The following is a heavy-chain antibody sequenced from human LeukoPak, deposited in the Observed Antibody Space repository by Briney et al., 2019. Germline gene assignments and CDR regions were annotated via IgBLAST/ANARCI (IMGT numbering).Heavy chain of an antibody. D-gene: IGHD2-21*02. CDR3: ARPLQRRYCGGDCPFDY. CDR2: IIPIFGTA. CDR1: GGTFSSYA. V-gene: IGHV1-69*05. Sequence: ASVKVSCKASGGTFSSYAISWVRQAPGQGLEWMGAIIPIFGTANYAQKFQGRVTITTDESTSTAYMELSSLRSEDTAVYYCARPLQRRYCGGDCPFDYWGQGTLVTVSS. J-gene: IGHJ4*02.